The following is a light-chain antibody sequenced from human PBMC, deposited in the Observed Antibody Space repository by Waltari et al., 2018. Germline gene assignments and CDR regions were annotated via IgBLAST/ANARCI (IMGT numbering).Light chain of an antibody. V-gene: IGKV1-12*01. CDR3: QQYSTNSLWT. Sequence: DIQMTQSPSSVSASVGDRITITCRASQGISSWLAWYQQKPGKAPKLLVYAASILHTGVPSRFSGSGSGTDFTLTINDLQPEDFAAYYCQQYSTNSLWTFGQGTKVEL. J-gene: IGKJ1*01. CDR2: AAS. CDR1: QGISSW.